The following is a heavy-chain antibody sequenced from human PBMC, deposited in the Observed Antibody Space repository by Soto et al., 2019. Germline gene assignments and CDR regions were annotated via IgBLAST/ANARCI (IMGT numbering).Heavy chain of an antibody. CDR2: INPNSGGT. CDR1: GYTFTGYY. V-gene: IGHV1-2*04. Sequence: GASVKVSCKASGYTFTGYYMHWVRQAPGQGLELMGWINPNSGGTNYAQKFQGWVTMTRDTSISTAYMELSRLRSDDTAVYYCARVGSGYDSGPWWYFDLWGRGTLVTVSS. J-gene: IGHJ2*01. CDR3: ARVGSGYDSGPWWYFDL. D-gene: IGHD5-12*01.